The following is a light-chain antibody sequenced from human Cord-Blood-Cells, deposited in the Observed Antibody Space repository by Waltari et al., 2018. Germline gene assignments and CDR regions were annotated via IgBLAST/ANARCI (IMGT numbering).Light chain of an antibody. J-gene: IGKJ4*01. V-gene: IGKV3-11*01. CDR3: QQRSNWPLT. CDR1: QSVSSY. Sequence: EIVLTQSPATLSLSPGERATLSCRASQSVSSYLAWYQQKPGQAPRLLIYDASNRATCIPARFSGIGYGTDFTLTISSLEPEDFAVYYCQQRSNWPLTFGGGTKVEIK. CDR2: DAS.